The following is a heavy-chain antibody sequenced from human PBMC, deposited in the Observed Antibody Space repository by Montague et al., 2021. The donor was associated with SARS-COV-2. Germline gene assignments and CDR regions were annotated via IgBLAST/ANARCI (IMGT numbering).Heavy chain of an antibody. V-gene: IGHV4-59*08. CDR1: GDSISKYS. Sequence: SETLSLTCSVSGDSISKYSWGWIRQSPGKGLERIGYIYYSGSTNCNPSLTSRVTISVDTSKNQVSPKLTSVTAADTAVYYCARHLRVTTVTSHMYHYAMDVWGQGTTVTVSS. D-gene: IGHD4-11*01. J-gene: IGHJ6*02. CDR3: ARHLRVTTVTSHMYHYAMDV. CDR2: IYYSGST.